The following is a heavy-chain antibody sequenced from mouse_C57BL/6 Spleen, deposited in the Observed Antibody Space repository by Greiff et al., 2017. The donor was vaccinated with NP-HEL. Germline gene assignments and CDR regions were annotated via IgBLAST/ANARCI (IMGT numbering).Heavy chain of an antibody. CDR2: IHPSDSDT. V-gene: IGHV1-74*01. Sequence: QVQLQQPGAELVKPGASVKVSCKASGYTFTSYWMHWVKQRPGQGLEWIGRIHPSDSDTNYNQKFKGKATLTVDKSSSTAYMQLSSLTSEDSAVYYCAISTMVTTADWFAYWGQGTLVTVSA. J-gene: IGHJ3*01. CDR1: GYTFTSYW. D-gene: IGHD2-2*01. CDR3: AISTMVTTADWFAY.